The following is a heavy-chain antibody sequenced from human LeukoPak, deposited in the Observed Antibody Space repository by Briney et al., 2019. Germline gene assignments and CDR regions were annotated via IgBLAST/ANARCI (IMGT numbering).Heavy chain of an antibody. J-gene: IGHJ4*02. CDR2: ISSSSSHI. CDR1: GFIFSRNS. CDR3: AKLVRYDSSGYLDY. D-gene: IGHD3-22*01. Sequence: GGSLRLSCAASGFIFSRNSMNWVRQAPGKGLEWVSSISSSSSHIYYADSVKGRFTISRDSSKNTLYLQMNSLRAEDTAVYYCAKLVRYDSSGYLDYWGQGTLVTVSS. V-gene: IGHV3-21*04.